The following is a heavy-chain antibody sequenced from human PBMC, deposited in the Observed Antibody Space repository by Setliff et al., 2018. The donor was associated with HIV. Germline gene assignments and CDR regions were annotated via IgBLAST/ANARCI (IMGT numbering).Heavy chain of an antibody. V-gene: IGHV3-7*01. CDR1: AFTFSDYW. CDR2: IKDDGSEK. CDR3: ARLLDYYYMDV. J-gene: IGHJ6*03. Sequence: PGGSLRLSCRASAFTFSDYWMTWVRQAPGRGLEWVANIKDDGSEKNYLDSVKGRFTISRDNAKNSLYLQMNSLRAEDTAVYYCARLLDYYYMDVWGKGTTVTV.